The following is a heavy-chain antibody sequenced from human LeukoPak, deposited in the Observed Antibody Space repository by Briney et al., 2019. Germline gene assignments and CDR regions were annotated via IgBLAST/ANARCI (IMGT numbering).Heavy chain of an antibody. J-gene: IGHJ4*02. Sequence: SETLSLTCTVSGGSISSSSFYWGWIRQPPGRGLEWIGSIYYSGTTYYNPSLKSRVTISIDTSKNQFYLKLSSLTAADTAVYFCARRDDSSGYHKIFDYWGPGTLVTVSS. CDR2: IYYSGTT. CDR1: GGSISSSSFY. D-gene: IGHD3-22*01. CDR3: ARRDDSSGYHKIFDY. V-gene: IGHV4-39*01.